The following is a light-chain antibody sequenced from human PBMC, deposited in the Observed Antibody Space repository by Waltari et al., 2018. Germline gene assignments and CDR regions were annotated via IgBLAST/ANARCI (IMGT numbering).Light chain of an antibody. V-gene: IGKV1-39*01. CDR1: QKISRY. Sequence: DIQMTQSPSSLSASVEDRVIITCRASQKISRYLNWYQQKPGTAPRLLIYDASRLQSGVPSRFSGSGSGTDFTLTISSLQPEDFGTYYCQQTYTTPRTFGQGTKVETK. CDR3: QQTYTTPRT. J-gene: IGKJ1*01. CDR2: DAS.